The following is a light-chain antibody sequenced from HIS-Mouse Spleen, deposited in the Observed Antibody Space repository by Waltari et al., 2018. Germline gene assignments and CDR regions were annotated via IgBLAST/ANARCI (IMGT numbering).Light chain of an antibody. V-gene: IGLV3-10*01. CDR2: EDS. Sequence: SYELPQPPSVSVSPGQTARITCLGDALPKKYAYWYQQKSGQAPVLVIYEDSKRPSGIPERFSGSSSGTMATLTISGAQVEDEADYYCYSTDSSGNHRVFGGGTKLTVL. CDR3: YSTDSSGNHRV. J-gene: IGLJ2*01. CDR1: ALPKKY.